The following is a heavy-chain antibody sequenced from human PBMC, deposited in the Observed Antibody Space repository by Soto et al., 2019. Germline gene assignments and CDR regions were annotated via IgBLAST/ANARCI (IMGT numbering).Heavy chain of an antibody. J-gene: IGHJ4*02. D-gene: IGHD6-19*01. CDR1: DFTFSNYW. CDR3: ARSASSGWYYFDY. V-gene: IGHV3-74*01. Sequence: EVQLVESGGGVVQPGGSLRLSCAASDFTFSNYWMYWVRQAPGKGLVWVSRIKSDGSSTGYADSVEGRFTISRVNAKNTLYLQMNSLRGEDTAVYYCARSASSGWYYFDYWGQGALVTVSS. CDR2: IKSDGSST.